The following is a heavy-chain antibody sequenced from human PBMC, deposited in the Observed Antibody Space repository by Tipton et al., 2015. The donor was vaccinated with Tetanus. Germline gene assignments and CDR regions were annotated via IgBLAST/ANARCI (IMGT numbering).Heavy chain of an antibody. D-gene: IGHD6-6*01. J-gene: IGHJ5*02. CDR3: ARDSTITPRPPWFDP. CDR2: ITPYNGHR. Sequence: QVQLVQSGAEVKKPGASVKVSCTANGYSFTSYGINWVRQAPGQGLEWVGWITPYNGHRDLAQKFQGRVTMTTDASLRTAYLELRSLRSDDTAVYYCARDSTITPRPPWFDPWGQGTLVTVSS. V-gene: IGHV1-18*01. CDR1: GYSFTSYG.